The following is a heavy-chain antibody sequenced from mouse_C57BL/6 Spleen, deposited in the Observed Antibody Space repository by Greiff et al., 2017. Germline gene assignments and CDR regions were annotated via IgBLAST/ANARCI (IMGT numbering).Heavy chain of an antibody. Sequence: VQLQQSGAELVKPGASVKLSCTASGFNINDYYMHWVKQRTEQGLAWIGRIDPEDGETKYAPKFQGKATITAVTSSNTAYLPLSSLTSEDTAVYYCAPIYGGYYLFAYWGQGTLVTVSA. D-gene: IGHD2-3*01. CDR2: IDPEDGET. CDR1: GFNINDYY. CDR3: APIYGGYYLFAY. J-gene: IGHJ3*01. V-gene: IGHV14-2*01.